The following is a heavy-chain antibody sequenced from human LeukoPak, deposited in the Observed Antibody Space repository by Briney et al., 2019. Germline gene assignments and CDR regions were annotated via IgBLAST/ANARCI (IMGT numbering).Heavy chain of an antibody. CDR1: GFTFSSYS. CDR3: ARVAVAGPHDAFDI. D-gene: IGHD6-19*01. CDR2: ISSSSSTI. V-gene: IGHV3-48*04. J-gene: IGHJ3*02. Sequence: GGSLRLPCAASGFTFSSYSMNWVRQAPGKGLGWVSYISSSSSTIYYADSVKGRFTISRDNAKNSLYLQMNSLRAEDTAVYYCARVAVAGPHDAFDIWGQGTMVTVSS.